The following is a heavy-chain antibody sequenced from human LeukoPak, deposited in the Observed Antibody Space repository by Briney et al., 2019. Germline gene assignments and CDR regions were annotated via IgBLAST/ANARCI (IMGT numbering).Heavy chain of an antibody. CDR3: ARAPEYGLYYFDY. CDR2: INHSGST. V-gene: IGHV4-34*01. Sequence: SPSETLSLTCAVYGGSFSHYYWSWIRQPPGKGLEWIGEINHSGSTNYNPSLKSRVTISVDTSKNQFSLKLSSVTAADTAVYYCARAPEYGLYYFDYWGQGTLVTVSS. D-gene: IGHD1-14*01. J-gene: IGHJ4*02. CDR1: GGSFSHYY.